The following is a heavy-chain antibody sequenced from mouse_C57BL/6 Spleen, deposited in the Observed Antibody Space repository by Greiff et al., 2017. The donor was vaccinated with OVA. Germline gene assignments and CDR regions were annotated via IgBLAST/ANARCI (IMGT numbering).Heavy chain of an antibody. Sequence: EVKLVESGGGLVQPGGSLKLSCAASGFTFSDYYLYWVRQTPEKRLEWVAYISNGGGSPYYPDTVKGRFTISRDNAKNTLYLQMSRLKSEDTAMYYCARGPYYYGTDWYFDVWGTGTTVTVSS. V-gene: IGHV5-12*01. CDR1: GFTFSDYY. CDR2: ISNGGGSP. D-gene: IGHD1-1*01. J-gene: IGHJ1*03. CDR3: ARGPYYYGTDWYFDV.